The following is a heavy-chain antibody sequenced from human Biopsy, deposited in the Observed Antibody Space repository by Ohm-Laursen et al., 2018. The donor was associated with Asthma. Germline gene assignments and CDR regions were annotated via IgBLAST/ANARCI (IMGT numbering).Heavy chain of an antibody. Sequence: SLRLSCAASGFVFSQCGMHWVRQAPGKGLEWVADIWFDGSNKHYADSVKGRFTISRDHSKLYLQMNNLRAEDTAVYHCARISRLGYNSLDYGMDVWGQGTTVTVSS. V-gene: IGHV3-33*08. D-gene: IGHD5-24*01. CDR3: ARISRLGYNSLDYGMDV. J-gene: IGHJ6*02. CDR1: GFVFSQCG. CDR2: IWFDGSNK.